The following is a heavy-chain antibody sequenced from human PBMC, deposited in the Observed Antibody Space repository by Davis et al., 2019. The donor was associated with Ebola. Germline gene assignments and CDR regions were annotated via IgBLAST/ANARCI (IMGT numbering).Heavy chain of an antibody. CDR2: IKSKTDGGTI. Sequence: GESLKISCAASGFTFSKAWMTWVRQAPGKGLEWVGRIKSKTDGGTIDYAAPVKGRFTISRDDSKNTLFLQMDSLKTEDTAVYHCITRTAVTDVHAFDVWGQGTMVAVPP. CDR1: GFTFSKAW. D-gene: IGHD6-19*01. CDR3: ITRTAVTDVHAFDV. V-gene: IGHV3-15*01. J-gene: IGHJ3*01.